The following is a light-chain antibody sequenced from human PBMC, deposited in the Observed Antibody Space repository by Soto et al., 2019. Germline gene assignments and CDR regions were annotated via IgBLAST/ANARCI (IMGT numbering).Light chain of an antibody. CDR1: ENIYTN. Sequence: EIVMTQSPATLSVSPGERATLSCRASENIYTNLAWYQQKPGQAPRLLFYGASSRATGIPDRFSGSGSGTDFTLTISRLEPEDFAVYFCQLFGSSPRYTFGRGTKLEIK. J-gene: IGKJ2*01. CDR2: GAS. CDR3: QLFGSSPRYT. V-gene: IGKV3-20*01.